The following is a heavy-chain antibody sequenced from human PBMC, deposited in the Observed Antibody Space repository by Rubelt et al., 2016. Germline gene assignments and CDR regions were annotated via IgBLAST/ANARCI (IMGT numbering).Heavy chain of an antibody. V-gene: IGHV4-59*12. J-gene: IGHJ6*02. CDR1: GGSINYYF. D-gene: IGHD5-18*01. CDR3: ARVNDTAHGMDV. CDR2: VSYTGRT. Sequence: QLQLQESGPGLVKPSETLSLTCTVSGGSINYYFWSWIRQSPGKGLDWIGYVSYTGRTNYNPSLQSRVTISVDKSKNQFSLKRRSLTAADTAVYYCARVNDTAHGMDVWGQGTTVTVSS.